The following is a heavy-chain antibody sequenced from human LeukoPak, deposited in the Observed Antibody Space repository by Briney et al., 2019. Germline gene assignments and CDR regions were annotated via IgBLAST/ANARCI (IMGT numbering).Heavy chain of an antibody. CDR1: AFTFNTFDNFA. D-gene: IGHD3-10*01. CDR2: ISESGAST. Sequence: GGSLRLSCSVSAFTFNTFDNFAMNWVRQAPGKGLEWVAAISESGASTYYAASVKGRFTISRDNSENTLYLQMNSLRAEDTAVYYCARALYYGSGSYKHPDYWGQGTLVTVSS. CDR3: ARALYYGSGSYKHPDY. V-gene: IGHV3-23*01. J-gene: IGHJ4*02.